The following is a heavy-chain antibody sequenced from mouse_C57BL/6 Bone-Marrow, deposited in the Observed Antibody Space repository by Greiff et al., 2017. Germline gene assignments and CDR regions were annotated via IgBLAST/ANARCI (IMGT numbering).Heavy chain of an antibody. J-gene: IGHJ3*01. Sequence: VQLQQSGAELVRPGASVKLSCTASGFNIKDDYMHWVKQRPEQGLEWIGWIDPENGATEYASKFQGKATITADTSSNTAYLQLSSLTAEDTAVYYCTTYGYYPWFAYWGQGTLVTVSA. V-gene: IGHV14-4*01. CDR1: GFNIKDDY. D-gene: IGHD2-3*01. CDR3: TTYGYYPWFAY. CDR2: IDPENGAT.